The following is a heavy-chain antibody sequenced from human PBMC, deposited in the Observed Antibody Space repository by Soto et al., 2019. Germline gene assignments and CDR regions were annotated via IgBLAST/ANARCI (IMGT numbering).Heavy chain of an antibody. V-gene: IGHV1-18*01. CDR2: ISAYNGNT. J-gene: IGHJ6*02. CDR1: GYTFTSYG. CDR3: AREAEDYRGYYYGMDV. Sequence: ASVKVSCKASGYTFTSYGISWVRQAPGQGLEWMGWISAYNGNTNYAQKLQGSVTMTTDTSTSTAYMELRSLRSDDTAVYYCAREAEDYRGYYYGMDVWGQGTTVTVSS. D-gene: IGHD4-4*01.